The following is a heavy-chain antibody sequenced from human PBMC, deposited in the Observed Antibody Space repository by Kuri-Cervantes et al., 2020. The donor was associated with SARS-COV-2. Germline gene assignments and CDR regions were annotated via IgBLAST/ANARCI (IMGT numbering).Heavy chain of an antibody. CDR1: GYSISSGYY. J-gene: IGHJ2*01. CDR3: ARRGEDGYNYHWYFDL. V-gene: IGHV4-38-2*02. Sequence: SETLSLTCTVSGYSISSGYYWGWIRQPPGKGLEWIGSIYHSGSTYYNPSLKSRVTISVDTSKNQFSLKLSSVTAADTAVYYCARRGEDGYNYHWYFDLWGRGTLVTVSS. CDR2: IYHSGST. D-gene: IGHD5-24*01.